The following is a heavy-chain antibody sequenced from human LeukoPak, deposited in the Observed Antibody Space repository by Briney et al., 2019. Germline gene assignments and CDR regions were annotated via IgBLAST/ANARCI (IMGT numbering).Heavy chain of an antibody. CDR1: GFTFSSYW. CDR2: IKQDGSEK. CDR3: ATYNYGSGSYTGFDY. V-gene: IGHV3-7*01. J-gene: IGHJ4*02. Sequence: GGSLRLSCAASGFTFSSYWMSWVRQAPGKGLEWVAYIKQDGSEKYYVDSVKGRFTISRDNAKNSLYLQMNSLRAEDTAVYYCATYNYGSGSYTGFDYWGQGTLVTVSS. D-gene: IGHD3-10*01.